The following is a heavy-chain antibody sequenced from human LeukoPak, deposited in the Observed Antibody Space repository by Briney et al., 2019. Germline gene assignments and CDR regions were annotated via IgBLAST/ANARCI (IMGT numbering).Heavy chain of an antibody. CDR1: GYTFTNYG. CDR3: ARTFYSSGWHRSDS. J-gene: IGHJ4*02. V-gene: IGHV1-18*01. Sequence: GASVKLSCKASGYTFTNYGISWVRQAPGQGLECMGWISAYSGDTNYAQNLQGRVTMTTDTSTSTAYMELSSLRSDDTAVYYCARTFYSSGWHRSDSWGQGTLVTVSS. CDR2: ISAYSGDT. D-gene: IGHD6-19*01.